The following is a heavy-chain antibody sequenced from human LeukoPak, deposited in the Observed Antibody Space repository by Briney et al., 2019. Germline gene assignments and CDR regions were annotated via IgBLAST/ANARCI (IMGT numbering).Heavy chain of an antibody. V-gene: IGHV3-72*01. J-gene: IGHJ4*02. D-gene: IGHD4-17*01. CDR1: GFTITDHY. CDR2: AKNNGYSYTT. CDR3: ARDRDGDYFFDY. Sequence: PGGSLRLSCAASGFTITDHYLDWVRQAPGKGLEWVGRAKNNGYSYTTEYAASVKGRFTISRDNAKNSLYLQMNSLRAEDTAVYYCARDRDGDYFFDYWGQGTLVTVSS.